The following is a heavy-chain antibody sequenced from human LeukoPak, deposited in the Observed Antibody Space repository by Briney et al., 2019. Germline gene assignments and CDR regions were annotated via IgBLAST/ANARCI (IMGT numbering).Heavy chain of an antibody. V-gene: IGHV3-11*04. CDR2: ISSGGNTI. CDR3: ASPRESDTAMVFDY. J-gene: IGHJ4*02. Sequence: GGSLRLSCAASGFIFSDYYMSWIRHAPGKGLEWVSYISSGGNTISYADSVKGRFTISRDNAKNSLYLQMNSLRAEDTAVYYCASPRESDTAMVFDYWGQGTLVTVSS. CDR1: GFIFSDYY. D-gene: IGHD5-18*01.